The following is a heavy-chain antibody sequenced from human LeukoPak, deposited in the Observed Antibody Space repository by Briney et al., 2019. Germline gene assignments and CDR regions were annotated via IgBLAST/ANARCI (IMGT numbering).Heavy chain of an antibody. CDR2: IHDSGST. CDR3: ARGFGPGGAFDI. V-gene: IGHV4-59*01. D-gene: IGHD3-16*01. Sequence: PSETLSLTCTVSGASISSYYWSWIRQPPGKGLEWIGYIHDSGSTNYDPSLKSRVTISVDTSKNQFSLKLSSVTAADTAVYYCARGFGPGGAFDIWGQGTMVTVSS. J-gene: IGHJ3*02. CDR1: GASISSYY.